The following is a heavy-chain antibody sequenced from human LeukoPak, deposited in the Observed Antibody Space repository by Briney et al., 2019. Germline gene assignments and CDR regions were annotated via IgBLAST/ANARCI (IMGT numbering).Heavy chain of an antibody. J-gene: IGHJ6*02. V-gene: IGHV3-23*01. CDR3: MVRGVIITSPDYGMDV. D-gene: IGHD3-10*01. CDR2: ISGSGGST. CDR1: GFTFDDYA. Sequence: PGGSLRLSCAASGFTFDDYAMHWVRQAPGKGLEWVSAISGSGGSTYYADSVKGRFTISRDNSKNTLYLQMNSLRAEDTAVYHPMVRGVIITSPDYGMDVWGQGTTVTVSS.